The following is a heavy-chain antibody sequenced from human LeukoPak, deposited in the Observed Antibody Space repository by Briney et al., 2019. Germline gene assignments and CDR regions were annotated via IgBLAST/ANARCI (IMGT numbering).Heavy chain of an antibody. Sequence: GGSLRLSCAASGFSFDTYAMHWVRQAPGQGLEWVALIWHDGSHKFYSNSVRGQFTISRDNSKNTVYLQMNNLRPDDTAVYYCARVGGISRGYWGQGTLVTVSS. J-gene: IGHJ4*02. CDR2: IWHDGSHK. V-gene: IGHV3-33*01. D-gene: IGHD1-26*01. CDR1: GFSFDTYA. CDR3: ARVGGISRGY.